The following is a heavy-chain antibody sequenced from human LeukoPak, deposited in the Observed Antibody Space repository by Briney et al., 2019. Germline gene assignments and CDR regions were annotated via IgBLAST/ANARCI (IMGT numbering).Heavy chain of an antibody. J-gene: IGHJ4*02. Sequence: SETLSLTCTVSGGSISSSSYYWGWIRQPPGKGLGWIGSIYYSGSTYYNPSLKSRVTISVDTSKNQFSLKLSSVTAADTAVYYCARVGAAAGTALWGQGTLVTVSS. D-gene: IGHD6-13*01. V-gene: IGHV4-39*07. CDR3: ARVGAAAGTAL. CDR2: IYYSGST. CDR1: GGSISSSSYY.